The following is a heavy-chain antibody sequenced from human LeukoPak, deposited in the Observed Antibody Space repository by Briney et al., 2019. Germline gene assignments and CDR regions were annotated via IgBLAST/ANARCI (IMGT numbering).Heavy chain of an antibody. CDR1: GGTFSSYA. D-gene: IGHD5-12*01. CDR3: AKGRASAGGYSGYDWGDWFDP. J-gene: IGHJ5*02. V-gene: IGHV1-8*03. Sequence: ASVKVSCKASGGTFSSYAISWVRQAPGQGLEWMGWMSSKSGHTAYAQKFQGRVIFTRNISISTAYMEVSSLTSEDTAVYYCAKGRASAGGYSGYDWGDWFDPWGQGTLVTVSS. CDR2: MSSKSGHT.